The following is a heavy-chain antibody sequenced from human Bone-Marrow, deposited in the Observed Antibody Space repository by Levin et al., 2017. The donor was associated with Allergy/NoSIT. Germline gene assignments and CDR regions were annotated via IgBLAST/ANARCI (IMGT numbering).Heavy chain of an antibody. Sequence: PGESLKISCKASGYTFIGYSLSWVRQAPGQGLEWMGWINTNTGNPTYAQGFTGRFVFSLDTSVSTAYLHISNLKAEDTAIYYCARDRGGDYWGQGTLVTVSS. V-gene: IGHV7-4-1*02. CDR2: INTNTGNP. D-gene: IGHD3-16*01. CDR3: ARDRGGDY. J-gene: IGHJ4*02. CDR1: GYTFIGYS.